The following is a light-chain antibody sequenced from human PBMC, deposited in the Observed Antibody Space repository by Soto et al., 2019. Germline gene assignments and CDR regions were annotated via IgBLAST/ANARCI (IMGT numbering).Light chain of an antibody. CDR1: QSVSSY. J-gene: IGKJ2*01. Sequence: EIVLTQSPSTLSLSPGERATLSCRASQSVSSYLAWYQQKPGQAPRLLIYDASNRATGIPARFSGSGSGTDFTLTISSLEPEDFTVYYYQHHSNWHRLYTFGQGTKLEIK. CDR3: QHHSNWHRLYT. CDR2: DAS. V-gene: IGKV3-11*01.